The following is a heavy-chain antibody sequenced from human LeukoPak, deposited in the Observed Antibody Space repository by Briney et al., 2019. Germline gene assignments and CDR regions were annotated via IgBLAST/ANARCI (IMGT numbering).Heavy chain of an antibody. V-gene: IGHV4-61*03. CDR2: IYYSGNI. D-gene: IGHD3-16*01. CDR1: GASVSSVSYY. J-gene: IGHJ4*02. CDR3: ARGGVVPMTTPFDC. Sequence: SETLSLTCTVSGASVSSVSYYWIWIRQPPGKGLEYIGEIYYSGNISYNPSLKSRVRMSIDTSKNHISLRLMSLTAADAAVYFCARGGVVPMTTPFDCWGQGTLVTVSS.